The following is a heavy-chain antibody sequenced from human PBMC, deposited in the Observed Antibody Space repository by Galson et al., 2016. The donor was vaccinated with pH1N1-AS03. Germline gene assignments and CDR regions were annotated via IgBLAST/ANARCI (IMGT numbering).Heavy chain of an antibody. CDR3: TRKSSGLGRGLDY. J-gene: IGHJ4*02. Sequence: SETLSLTCRVSGGSLSGYFWTWIRQPAGKGLEWIGRMDPTGRRNYKSSLESRASMSVDTSKNEISLRLTSVTAADTAVYYCTRKSSGLGRGLDYWGQGTLVTVSS. CDR1: GGSLSGYF. CDR2: MDPTGRR. V-gene: IGHV4-4*07. D-gene: IGHD3-10*01.